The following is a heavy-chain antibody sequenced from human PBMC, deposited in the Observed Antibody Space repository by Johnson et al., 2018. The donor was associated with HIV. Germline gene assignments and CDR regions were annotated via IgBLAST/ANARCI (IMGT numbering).Heavy chain of an antibody. CDR3: FIAADAFDI. J-gene: IGHJ3*02. Sequence: QVQLVESGGGVVQPGRSLRLSCAASGFTFSSYGMHWVRQAPGKGLEWVALIWYDGSNIYYADSVKGRFTISSDNSKNTLYLPMNSLRAEDTAVYYCFIAADAFDIWGQGTMVTVSS. CDR2: IWYDGSNI. V-gene: IGHV3-33*08. D-gene: IGHD6-13*01. CDR1: GFTFSSYG.